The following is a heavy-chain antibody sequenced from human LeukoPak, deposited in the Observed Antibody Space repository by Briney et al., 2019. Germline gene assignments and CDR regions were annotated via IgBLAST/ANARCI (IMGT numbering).Heavy chain of an antibody. CDR3: ARASSWYETYFDY. CDR1: GFTFSSYW. D-gene: IGHD6-13*01. J-gene: IGHJ4*02. CDR2: INSDGSST. Sequence: GGSLRLSCAASGFTFSSYWMHWVRQAPGKGLVWVSRINSDGSSTSYADSVKGRFTISRDNAKNTLYLQMNSLRAEDTAVYYCARASSWYETYFDYWGQGTLVTVSS. V-gene: IGHV3-74*01.